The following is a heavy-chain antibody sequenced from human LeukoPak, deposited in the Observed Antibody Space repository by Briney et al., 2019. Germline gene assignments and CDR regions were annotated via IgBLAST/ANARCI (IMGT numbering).Heavy chain of an antibody. J-gene: IGHJ4*02. V-gene: IGHV4-59*01. D-gene: IGHD3-10*01. CDR2: IYYSGST. CDR3: ASLMSLYYFDY. Sequence: SETLSLTCTVSGGSISSYYWSWIRQPPGKGLEWIGFIYYSGSTNYNPSLKSRVTISVDTSKSHFSLKLTSVTAADTAVYYCASLMSLYYFDYWGQGALVTVSS. CDR1: GGSISSYY.